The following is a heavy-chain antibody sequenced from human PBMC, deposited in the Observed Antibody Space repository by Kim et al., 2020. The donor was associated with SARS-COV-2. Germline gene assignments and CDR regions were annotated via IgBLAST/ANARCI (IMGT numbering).Heavy chain of an antibody. CDR1: GGSISSGGYY. Sequence: SETLSLTCTVSGGSISSGGYYWSWIRQHPGKGLEWIGYIYYSGSTYYNPSLKSRVTISVDTSKNPFSLKLSSVTAADTAVYYCARSIVASALTYGMDVWGQGTTVTVSS. J-gene: IGHJ6*02. D-gene: IGHD5-12*01. V-gene: IGHV4-31*03. CDR2: IYYSGST. CDR3: ARSIVASALTYGMDV.